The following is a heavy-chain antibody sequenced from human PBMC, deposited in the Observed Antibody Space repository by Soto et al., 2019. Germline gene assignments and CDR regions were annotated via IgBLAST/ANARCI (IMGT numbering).Heavy chain of an antibody. CDR3: ARGSTIVRGAPSWFDP. CDR2: IIPIAAIA. CDR1: GGTFSRYT. V-gene: IGHV1-69*02. D-gene: IGHD3-10*01. J-gene: IGHJ5*02. Sequence: QVQLVQSGAEVKKPGSSVKVSCKASGGTFSRYTINWVRQAPGQGLEWMGRIIPIAAIANYTQKFQGRVTITVDKFSTTAYMEQSSLRSDDTAVYYCARGSTIVRGAPSWFDPWGQGTLVTVSS.